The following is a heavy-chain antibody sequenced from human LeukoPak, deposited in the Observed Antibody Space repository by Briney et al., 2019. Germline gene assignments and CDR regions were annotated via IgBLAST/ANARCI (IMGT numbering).Heavy chain of an antibody. D-gene: IGHD5-18*01. J-gene: IGHJ5*02. CDR2: TYYRSKWYN. Sequence: SQTLSLTCVLSGDSVSSNSAAWNWIRQSPSRGLEWLGSTYYRSKWYNDYAVSVKSRITINPDTFKNQFSLHLKSVTPGDTAVYYCAGYSYGVRPSWGQGTLVTVSS. CDR1: GDSVSSNSAA. CDR3: AGYSYGVRPS. V-gene: IGHV6-1*01.